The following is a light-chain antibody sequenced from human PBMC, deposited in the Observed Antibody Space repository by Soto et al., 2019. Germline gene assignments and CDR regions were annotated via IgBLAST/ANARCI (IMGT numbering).Light chain of an antibody. CDR1: QSVGSN. Sequence: EIVMTQSPATLSVSPGERATLSCRASQSVGSNLAWYQQKPGQAPRLLIYGPSTRATGIPASFSGSGSGTEFTLPISSLQSEDFAIYFCQQYNNWPPDRTFGQGTKVEIK. V-gene: IGKV3-15*01. J-gene: IGKJ1*01. CDR2: GPS. CDR3: QQYNNWPPDRT.